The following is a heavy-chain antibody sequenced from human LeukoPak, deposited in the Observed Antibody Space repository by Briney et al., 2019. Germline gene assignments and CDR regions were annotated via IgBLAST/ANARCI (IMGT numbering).Heavy chain of an antibody. J-gene: IGHJ4*02. V-gene: IGHV4-34*01. CDR2: INHSGST. D-gene: IGHD1-1*01. CDR1: GGSFSGYY. Sequence: KPSETLSVICAVYGGSFSGYYWSWIRQPPGKGLEWIGEINHSGSTNYNPSLKSRVTISVDTSKNQFSLKLSSVTAADTAVYYCARRYSQPDYWGQGTLVTVSS. CDR3: ARRYSQPDY.